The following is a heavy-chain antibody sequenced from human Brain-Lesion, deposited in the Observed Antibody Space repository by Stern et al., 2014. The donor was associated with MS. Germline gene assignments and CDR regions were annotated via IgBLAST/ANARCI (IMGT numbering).Heavy chain of an antibody. J-gene: IGHJ4*02. Sequence: VHLVESGGDLVQPGRSLRLSCAAFGFTFDDYAMHWVRQAPGKGLEWVAGISWKSGTIGYAGSVKGRFTTSRDNAYSSLYLQMNSLRPEDTALYYCARDITGSSAYFAYWGQGTLVTVSS. V-gene: IGHV3-9*01. CDR3: ARDITGSSAYFAY. CDR1: GFTFDDYA. D-gene: IGHD1-14*01. CDR2: ISWKSGTI.